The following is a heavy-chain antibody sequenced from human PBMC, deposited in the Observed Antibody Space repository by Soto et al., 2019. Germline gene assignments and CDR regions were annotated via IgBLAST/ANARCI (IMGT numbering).Heavy chain of an antibody. V-gene: IGHV4-31*03. CDR2: IYYSGST. J-gene: IGHJ6*03. Sequence: SETLSLTCTVSGGSISSGGYYWSWIRQHPGKGLEWIGYIYYSGSTYYNPSLKSRVTISVDTSKSRFSLKLSSVTAADTAVYYCARAPNHYSYYMDGWGTGTTVNLAS. CDR1: GGSISSGGYY. CDR3: ARAPNHYSYYMDG.